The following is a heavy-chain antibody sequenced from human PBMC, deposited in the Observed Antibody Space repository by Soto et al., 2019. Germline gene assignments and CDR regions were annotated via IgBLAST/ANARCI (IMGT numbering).Heavy chain of an antibody. J-gene: IGHJ4*02. CDR2: ISSSSTI. Sequence: GGSLRLSCAASGFTFSSYSMNWVRQAPGKGLEWVSYISSSSTIYYADSVKGRFTISRDNAKNSLYLQMNSLRDEDTAVYYCARYSGDNEGVDYWGQGTLVTVSS. V-gene: IGHV3-48*02. CDR1: GFTFSSYS. CDR3: ARYSGDNEGVDY. D-gene: IGHD5-12*01.